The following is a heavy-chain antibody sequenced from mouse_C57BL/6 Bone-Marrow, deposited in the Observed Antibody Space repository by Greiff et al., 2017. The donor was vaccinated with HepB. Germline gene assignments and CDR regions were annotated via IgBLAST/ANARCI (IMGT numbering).Heavy chain of an antibody. CDR1: GYSFTSYY. J-gene: IGHJ2*01. V-gene: IGHV1-66*01. CDR2: IYPGSGNT. Sequence: VQVVESGPELVKPGASVKISCKASGYSFTSYYIHWVKQRPGQGLEWIGWIYPGSGNTKYNEKFKGKATLTADTSSSTAYMQLSSLTSEDSAVYYCARKWGDGYLFDYWGQGTTLTVSS. D-gene: IGHD2-3*01. CDR3: ARKWGDGYLFDY.